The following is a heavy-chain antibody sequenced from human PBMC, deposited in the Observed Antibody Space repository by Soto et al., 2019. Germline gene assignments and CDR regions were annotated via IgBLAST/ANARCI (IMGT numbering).Heavy chain of an antibody. D-gene: IGHD6-19*01. CDR1: GFTFSAYY. CDR3: AKDFTGVAGNYFDH. CDR2: ISGSGDNT. J-gene: IGHJ4*02. V-gene: IGHV3-23*01. Sequence: SGFTFSAYYMSWIRQAPGKGLEWLSAISGSGDNTYIADSVKGRFTISRDNSKNTVSLQMNSLRGEDTAIYYCAKDFTGVAGNYFDHWGQGALVTVSS.